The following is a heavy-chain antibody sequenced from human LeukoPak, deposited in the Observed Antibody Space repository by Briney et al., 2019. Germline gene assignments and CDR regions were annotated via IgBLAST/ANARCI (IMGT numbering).Heavy chain of an antibody. V-gene: IGHV3-21*01. Sequence: GGSLRLSCAASGFTFSNAWMNWVRQAPGKGLEWVSSISSSSSYIYYADSVKGRFTISRDDAKNSLYLQMNSLRAEDTAVYYCARGLQLHDAFDIWGQGTMVTVSS. D-gene: IGHD5-18*01. CDR2: ISSSSSYI. CDR3: ARGLQLHDAFDI. J-gene: IGHJ3*02. CDR1: GFTFSNAW.